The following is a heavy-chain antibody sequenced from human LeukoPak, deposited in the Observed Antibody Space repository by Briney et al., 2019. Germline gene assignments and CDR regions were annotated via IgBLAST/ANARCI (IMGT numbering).Heavy chain of an antibody. CDR1: GYTFTSYG. D-gene: IGHD6-13*01. J-gene: IGHJ5*02. V-gene: IGHV1-2*02. Sequence: ASVKVSCKASGYTFTSYGISWVRQAPGQGLEWMGWINPSSGGTNYAQRFQGRVTMTRDTSISTAYMELSRLRSDDTAAYYCARGAAGWFDPWGQGTLVTVSS. CDR3: ARGAAGWFDP. CDR2: INPSSGGT.